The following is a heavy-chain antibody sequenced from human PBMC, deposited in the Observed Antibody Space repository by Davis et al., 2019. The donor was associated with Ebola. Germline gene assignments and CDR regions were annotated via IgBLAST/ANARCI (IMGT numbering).Heavy chain of an antibody. Sequence: ASVKVSCKASGYTFTSYGISWVRQAPGQGLEWMGWISAYNGNTNYAQKLQGRVTMTTDTSTTTAYMELRSLTSEDTAVYYCARVYKRGIVGATGYWGQGTLVTVSS. CDR2: ISAYNGNT. CDR1: GYTFTSYG. J-gene: IGHJ4*02. D-gene: IGHD1-26*01. V-gene: IGHV1-18*01. CDR3: ARVYKRGIVGATGY.